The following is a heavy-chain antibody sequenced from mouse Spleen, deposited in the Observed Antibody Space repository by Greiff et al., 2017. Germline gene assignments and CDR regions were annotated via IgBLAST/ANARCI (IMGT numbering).Heavy chain of an antibody. D-gene: IGHD2-1*01. J-gene: IGHJ4*01. V-gene: IGHV1S132*01. CDR2: IFPGTGTT. CDR1: GYTFTSYW. CDR3: ARNGNYHYAMDY. Sequence: VKLQESGAELVKPGASVKLSCKTSGYTFTSYWIQWVKQRPGQGLGWIGEIFPGTGTTYYNEKFKGKATLTTDKSSSTAYMQLSRLTSEDSAVYYCARNGNYHYAMDYWGQGTSVTVSS.